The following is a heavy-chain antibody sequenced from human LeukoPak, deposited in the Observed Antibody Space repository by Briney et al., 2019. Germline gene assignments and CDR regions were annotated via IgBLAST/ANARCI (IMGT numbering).Heavy chain of an antibody. CDR1: GGSIISYY. CDR3: ARGGIQLWLRPFDY. D-gene: IGHD5-18*01. CDR2: IYTSGST. V-gene: IGHV4-4*07. Sequence: SETLSLTCTVSGGSIISYYWSWIRQPAGKGLEWIGRIYTSGSTNYNPTLKSRVTMSVDTSKNQFSLKLSSVTAADTAVYYCARGGIQLWLRPFDYWGQGTLVTVSS. J-gene: IGHJ4*02.